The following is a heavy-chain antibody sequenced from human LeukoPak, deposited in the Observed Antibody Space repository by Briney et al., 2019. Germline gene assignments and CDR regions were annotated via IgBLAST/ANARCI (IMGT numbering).Heavy chain of an antibody. CDR1: GFTFTTYW. D-gene: IGHD5-18*01. V-gene: IGHV3-7*03. CDR3: ARDGGYSYGCDY. J-gene: IGHJ4*02. CDR2: IKEDESEK. Sequence: GGSLRLSCAASGFTFTTYWMSWVRQAPGKGLEWVANIKEDESEKDYVDSVKGRFTISRDNAKNSLYLQMSSLRAEDTAMYYCARDGGYSYGCDYWGQGTLVTVSS.